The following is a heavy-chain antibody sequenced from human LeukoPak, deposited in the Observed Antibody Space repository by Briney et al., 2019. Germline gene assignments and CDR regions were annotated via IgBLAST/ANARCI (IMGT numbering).Heavy chain of an antibody. CDR2: ISRSDTYI. Sequence: PGGSLRLSCAASGFTFSSYNMNWVRQAPGKGLEWVSSISRSDTYIYYADSVKGRFTISRDNAKNSLYLQMDSLRAEDTAVYYCARVHDSSGYSDYFDYWGQGTLVTVSS. J-gene: IGHJ4*02. CDR1: GFTFSSYN. CDR3: ARVHDSSGYSDYFDY. D-gene: IGHD3-22*01. V-gene: IGHV3-21*01.